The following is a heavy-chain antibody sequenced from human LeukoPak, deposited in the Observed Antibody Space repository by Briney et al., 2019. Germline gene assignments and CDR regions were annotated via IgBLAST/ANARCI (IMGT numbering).Heavy chain of an antibody. CDR2: IYSDAST. J-gene: IGHJ4*02. CDR3: ARGIYYYDSNGYHPFDY. V-gene: IGHV3-66*02. CDR1: GFTVSSNY. Sequence: GGSLRLSCGASGFTVSSNYMSWVRQAPGKGLEWVSVIYSDASTYYADSVKGRFTISRDNSKKTLYLQMNNLRAEDTAVYYCARGIYYYDSNGYHPFDYWAREPWSPSP. D-gene: IGHD3-22*01.